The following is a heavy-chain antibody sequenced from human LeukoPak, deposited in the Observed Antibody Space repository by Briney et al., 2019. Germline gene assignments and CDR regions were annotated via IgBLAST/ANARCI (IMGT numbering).Heavy chain of an antibody. CDR1: GGSISGYY. V-gene: IGHV4-59*12. D-gene: IGHD1-1*01. CDR3: ARGSATGLAY. CDR2: IYYSGST. Sequence: PSETLSLTCTVSGGSISGYYYSWIRQPPGKGLEWIGYIYYSGSTNYNPSLKSRVTISLDTSKNQFSLKLSSVTAADTAVYYCARGSATGLAYWGQGTLVTVSS. J-gene: IGHJ4*02.